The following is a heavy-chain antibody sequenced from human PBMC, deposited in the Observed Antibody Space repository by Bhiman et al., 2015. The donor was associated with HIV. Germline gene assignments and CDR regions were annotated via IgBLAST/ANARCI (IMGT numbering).Heavy chain of an antibody. J-gene: IGHJ3*02. Sequence: QVQLVESGGGVVQPGRSLRLSCAASGFTFSSYVMHWVRQAPGKGLEWVAIISYDGSNKYYADSVKGRFTISRDNSKNMVYLQMNSLRAEDTAVYYCAKSGLFVLVVYAPDVLDIWGQGTMVTVSS. CDR2: ISYDGSNK. V-gene: IGHV3-30*18. CDR3: AKSGLFVLVVYAPDVLDI. D-gene: IGHD2-8*02. CDR1: GFTFSSYV.